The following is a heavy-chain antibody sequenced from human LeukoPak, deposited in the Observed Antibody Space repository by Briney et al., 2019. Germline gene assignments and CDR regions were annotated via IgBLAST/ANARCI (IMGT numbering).Heavy chain of an antibody. CDR3: ARTTQRRDSTLDV. CDR2: ITAYNGNT. D-gene: IGHD5-24*01. J-gene: IGHJ6*02. Sequence: ASVKVSCKASGYTFTGIVTSWGQQAPGQGLERWGWITAYNGNTRYAQKLQGRVTMTTDTSTTTAYMELRSLRSDDTAVYYCARTTQRRDSTLDVWGQGTTVTVSS. V-gene: IGHV1-18*01. CDR1: GYTFTGIV.